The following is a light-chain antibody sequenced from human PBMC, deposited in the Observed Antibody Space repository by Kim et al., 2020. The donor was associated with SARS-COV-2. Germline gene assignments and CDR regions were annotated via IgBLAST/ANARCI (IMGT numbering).Light chain of an antibody. J-gene: IGKJ2*01. V-gene: IGKV3-15*01. CDR1: HNIGIH. CDR2: GAS. CDR3: QQYGDWPYV. Sequence: SVSPGESATLSCSTSHNIGIHLAWYQQKPGQAPRRLIYGASTRATGISARFSGSGSGTDFTLTISSLQSEDLAVYYCQQYGDWPYVFGQGTKLEI.